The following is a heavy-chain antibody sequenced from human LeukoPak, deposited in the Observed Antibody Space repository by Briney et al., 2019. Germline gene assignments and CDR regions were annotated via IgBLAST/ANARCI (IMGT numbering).Heavy chain of an antibody. V-gene: IGHV4-38-2*02. CDR2: IYHSGST. D-gene: IGHD3-22*01. CDR3: ARVVYYYDSSGYYPSDY. Sequence: SETLSLTXTVSGYSISSGYYWGWIRQPPGKGLEWIGSIYHSGSTYYNPSLKSRVTISVDTFKNQFSLKLSSVTAADTAVYYCARVVYYYDSSGYYPSDYWGQGTLVTVSS. J-gene: IGHJ4*02. CDR1: GYSISSGYY.